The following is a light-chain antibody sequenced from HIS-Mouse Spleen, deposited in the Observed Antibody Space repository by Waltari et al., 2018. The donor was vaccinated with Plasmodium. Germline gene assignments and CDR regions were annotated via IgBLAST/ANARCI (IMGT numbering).Light chain of an antibody. CDR1: SDINFGSYT. CDR2: YYSDSDK. J-gene: IGLJ3*02. V-gene: IGLV5-37*01. Sequence: QPVLTQPPSSSASPGESARLTCTLPSDINFGSYTISWYQQNPGSPPRYLLYYYSDSDKGQGFGVPSRFSGSKDASANTGILLISGLQSEDEADYYCMIWPSNASGVFGGGTKLTVL. CDR3: MIWPSNASGV.